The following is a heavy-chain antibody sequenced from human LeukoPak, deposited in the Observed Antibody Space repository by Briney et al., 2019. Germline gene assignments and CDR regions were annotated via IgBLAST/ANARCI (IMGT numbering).Heavy chain of an antibody. D-gene: IGHD6-19*01. CDR1: GYTFTNFG. CDR2: ISAYNGNT. J-gene: IGHJ5*02. V-gene: IGHV1-18*01. CDR3: ARETRGGYSSGWYNWFDP. Sequence: GASVKVSCKASGYTFTNFGISWVRQAPGQGLEWMGWISAYNGNTNYAQKLQGRVTMTTDTSTSTAYMELRSLRSDDTAVYYCARETRGGYSSGWYNWFDPWGQGTLVTVSS.